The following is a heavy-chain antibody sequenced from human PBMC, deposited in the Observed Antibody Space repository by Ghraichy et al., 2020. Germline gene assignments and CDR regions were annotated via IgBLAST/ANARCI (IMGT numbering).Heavy chain of an antibody. Sequence: ASVKVSCKASGYTFRIHGISWVRQASGQGLEWMGWIDFNKGNTNYAQKFQGRATMITDTSTSTVYMELRSLRLEDTAVYYCARDPGTSPGDDWFDPWGPGTLVTVSS. D-gene: IGHD2-2*01. CDR3: ARDPGTSPGDDWFDP. V-gene: IGHV1-18*01. CDR1: GYTFRIHG. J-gene: IGHJ5*02. CDR2: IDFNKGNT.